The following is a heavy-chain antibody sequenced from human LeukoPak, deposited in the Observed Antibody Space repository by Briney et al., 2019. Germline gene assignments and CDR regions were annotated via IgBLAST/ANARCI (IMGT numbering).Heavy chain of an antibody. CDR1: GFTFSSYG. Sequence: GGSLRLSCAAPGFTFSSYGMHWVRQAPGKGLEWVAVISYDGSNKYYGDSVKGRFTISRHNSKNTLYLQMNSRRGEDTAVYYCVRDCRFLEDYWGQGTLVTVSS. V-gene: IGHV3-30*03. D-gene: IGHD3-3*01. CDR3: VRDCRFLEDY. CDR2: ISYDGSNK. J-gene: IGHJ4*02.